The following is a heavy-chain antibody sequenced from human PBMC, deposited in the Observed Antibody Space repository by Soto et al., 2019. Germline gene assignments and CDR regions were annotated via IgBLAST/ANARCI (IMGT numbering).Heavy chain of an antibody. V-gene: IGHV3-48*03. D-gene: IGHD6-19*01. CDR1: GFTFSSYE. CDR2: ISSSGSTI. CDR3: ARDPSGAVAGNY. J-gene: IGHJ4*02. Sequence: EVQLVESGGGLVQPGGSLRLSCAASGFTFSSYEMNWVRQTPGKGLEWVSYISSSGSTIYYADSVKGRFTISRDNAKNSLHLQMNSLRAEVTAVYYCARDPSGAVAGNYWGQGTLVTVSS.